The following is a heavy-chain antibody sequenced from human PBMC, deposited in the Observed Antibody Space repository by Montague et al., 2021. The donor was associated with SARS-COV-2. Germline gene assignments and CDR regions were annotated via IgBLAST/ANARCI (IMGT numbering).Heavy chain of an antibody. CDR3: ARGSAYYDILTRFYYFDY. CDR2: IGTAGDT. D-gene: IGHD3-9*01. Sequence: SLRLSCAASGFTFSSYDMHWVRQATGKGLEWVSAIGTAGDTYYPXSVKGRFTISRENAKNSLYLQMNSLRAGDTAVYYCARGSAYYDILTRFYYFDYWGQGTLVTVSS. J-gene: IGHJ4*02. CDR1: GFTFSSYD. V-gene: IGHV3-13*01.